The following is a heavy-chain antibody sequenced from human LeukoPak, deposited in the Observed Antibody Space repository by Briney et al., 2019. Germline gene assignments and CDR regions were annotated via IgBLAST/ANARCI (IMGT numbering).Heavy chain of an antibody. CDR3: ARDYSMTHAFDI. J-gene: IGHJ3*02. D-gene: IGHD1-26*01. Sequence: SETLSLTXTVSGGSMSDYYWSRIRQPPGKGLEWIGYIYSTGSTNYNPSLKSRVTISVDTSKNQFSLKLSSVTAADTALYYCARDYSMTHAFDIWGQGTLVTVSS. CDR2: IYSTGST. CDR1: GGSMSDYY. V-gene: IGHV4-59*01.